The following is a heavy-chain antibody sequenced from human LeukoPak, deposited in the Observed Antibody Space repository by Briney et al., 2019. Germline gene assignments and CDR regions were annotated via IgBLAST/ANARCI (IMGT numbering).Heavy chain of an antibody. J-gene: IGHJ3*02. D-gene: IGHD3-16*01. CDR1: GGSFSGYY. Sequence: PSETLSLTCAVYGGSFSGYYWSWIRQPPGKGLEWIGEINHSGSTNYNPSLKSRVTISVDTSKNQFSLKLSSVTAADTAVYYCARDAWPLDAFDIWGQGTMVTVSS. CDR3: ARDAWPLDAFDI. CDR2: INHSGST. V-gene: IGHV4-34*01.